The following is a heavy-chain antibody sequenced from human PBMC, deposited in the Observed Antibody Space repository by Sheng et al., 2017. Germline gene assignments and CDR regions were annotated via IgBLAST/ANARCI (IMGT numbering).Heavy chain of an antibody. CDR2: ISYDGSNK. J-gene: IGHJ4*02. CDR1: GFTFSNYA. CDR3: ARDSSGIFDY. D-gene: IGHD1-26*01. V-gene: IGHV3-30*04. Sequence: ESGGGVVQPGRSLRLSCAASGFTFSNYAMHWVRQAPGKGLEWVALISYDGSNKYYADSVKGRFTISRDNSKNTLSLQMNSLRTEDTAVYYCARDSSGIFDYWGQGTLVTVSS.